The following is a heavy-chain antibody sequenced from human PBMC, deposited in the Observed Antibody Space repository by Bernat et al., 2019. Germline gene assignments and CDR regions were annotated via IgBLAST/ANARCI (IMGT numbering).Heavy chain of an antibody. J-gene: IGHJ5*02. D-gene: IGHD1-26*01. Sequence: QVRLQQWGAGLLKPSETLSLTCAVYGGSFSGYYWSWIRQTPGKGLEWIGEINQSGSTNYNPSLKSRVTISVDTSRNQFSLKLTSVTAADTAVYCCARGSWELRFDPWGQGTLVTVSS. CDR1: GGSFSGYY. CDR2: INQSGST. CDR3: ARGSWELRFDP. V-gene: IGHV4-34*01.